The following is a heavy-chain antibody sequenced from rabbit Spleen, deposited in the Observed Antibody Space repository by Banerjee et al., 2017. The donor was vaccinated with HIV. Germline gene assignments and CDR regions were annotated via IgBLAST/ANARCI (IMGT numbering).Heavy chain of an antibody. Sequence: QEQLVESGGGLVKPGGSLKLSCKASGFSFSDRDVMCWVRQAPGKGLQWIACINTYTGKPVYATWAKGRFTISRTSSTTVTLQMTSLTAADTATYFCARDLASVVGWNFNLWGQGTLVTVS. D-gene: IGHD3-1*01. V-gene: IGHV1S45*01. CDR3: ARDLASVVGWNFNL. CDR1: GFSFSDRDV. J-gene: IGHJ4*01. CDR2: INTYTGKP.